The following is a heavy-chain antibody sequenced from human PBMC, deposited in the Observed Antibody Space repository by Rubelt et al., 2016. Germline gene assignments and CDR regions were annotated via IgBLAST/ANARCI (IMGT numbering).Heavy chain of an antibody. CDR3: AKDLRSGSVDVSFDY. Sequence: EVQLLESGGGLVQPGGSLRLSCAASGFTFSSSAMSWVRQVPGKGLEWVSSIWDSGTGTFHAVSVKGRFTISRDKSKNTLYLQMNSLRAEDTAVYYCAKDLRSGSVDVSFDYWGQGTLVTVSS. J-gene: IGHJ4*02. V-gene: IGHV3-23*01. CDR2: IWDSGTGT. CDR1: GFTFSSSA. D-gene: IGHD1-26*01.